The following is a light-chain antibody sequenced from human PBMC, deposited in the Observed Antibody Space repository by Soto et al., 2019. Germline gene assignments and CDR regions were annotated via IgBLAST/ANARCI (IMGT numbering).Light chain of an antibody. CDR1: QGISSY. Sequence: DIQLTQSPSFLSASVGDRVTVTCRASQGISSYLAWYQQKPGKAPKLLIYGASTLQSGVPSRFSGSGSGTEFTLTISSPQPEDFATYYCQQLNSYPRTFGQGTKVEIK. CDR2: GAS. CDR3: QQLNSYPRT. J-gene: IGKJ1*01. V-gene: IGKV1-9*01.